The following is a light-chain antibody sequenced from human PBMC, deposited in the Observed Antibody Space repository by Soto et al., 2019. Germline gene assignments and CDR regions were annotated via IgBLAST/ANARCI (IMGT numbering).Light chain of an antibody. V-gene: IGLV2-14*03. CDR1: GSDVGAYDY. Sequence: QCVLTQPASVSGSPGQSITISCAGTGSDVGAYDYVSWYQHHPGRAPKLVISDVSDRPSGISNRFSGSKSGNTASLTISELQAVDEADYYCSSYTASSSWVFGGGTKVTVL. CDR3: SSYTASSSWV. J-gene: IGLJ3*02. CDR2: DVS.